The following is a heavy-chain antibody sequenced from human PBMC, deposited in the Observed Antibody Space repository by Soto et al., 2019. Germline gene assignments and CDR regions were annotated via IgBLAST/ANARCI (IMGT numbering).Heavy chain of an antibody. D-gene: IGHD3-16*01. CDR1: GGSISNYY. Sequence: SETLSLTCTVSGGSISNYYWSWIRQPPGKGLEWIGHVSYTGSTNYNPSLKSRVTISVDTSKNQFSLKLSSVTAADTAVFYCARHADDIWGSYSYYFDYWGQGTLVTVSS. V-gene: IGHV4-59*08. CDR2: VSYTGST. J-gene: IGHJ4*02. CDR3: ARHADDIWGSYSYYFDY.